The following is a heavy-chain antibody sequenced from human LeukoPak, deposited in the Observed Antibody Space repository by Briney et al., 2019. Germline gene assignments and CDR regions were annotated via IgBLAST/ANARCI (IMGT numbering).Heavy chain of an antibody. CDR1: GGTFSSYA. V-gene: IGHV1-69*05. Sequence: GASVKVSCKASGGTFSSYAISWVRQAPGQGLEWMGRIIPIFGTANYAQKFQGRVTITTDESTSTAYMELSSLRSEDTAVYYCARGLAAAGVWFDPWGQGTLVTVSS. CDR2: IIPIFGTA. CDR3: ARGLAAAGVWFDP. D-gene: IGHD6-13*01. J-gene: IGHJ5*02.